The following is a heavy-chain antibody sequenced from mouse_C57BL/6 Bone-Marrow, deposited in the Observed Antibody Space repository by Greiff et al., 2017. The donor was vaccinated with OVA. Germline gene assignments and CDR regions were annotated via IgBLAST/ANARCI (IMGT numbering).Heavy chain of an antibody. J-gene: IGHJ2*01. Sequence: VQLQQSGAEPARPGASVKMSCKASGYTFTSYTIHRVKQRPGQGMEWIGYIDPTNDYTNYNQKFKGKATLTADKSSSTAYMQLSSLTSEDSAVYYCTRGYYFDYWGQGTTLIVSS. CDR3: TRGYYFDY. V-gene: IGHV1-4*01. CDR2: IDPTNDYT. CDR1: GYTFTSYT.